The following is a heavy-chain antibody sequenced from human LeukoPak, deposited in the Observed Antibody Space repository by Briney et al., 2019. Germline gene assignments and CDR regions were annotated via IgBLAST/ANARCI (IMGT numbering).Heavy chain of an antibody. V-gene: IGHV3-33*01. D-gene: IGHD3-10*01. Sequence: GRSLRLSCAASGFTFGNYGFHWLRQAPGKGLEAVAVIWYDASLKFYADSVKGRLNLSRDNSKNTVYLQMNSLTFEDTAVYYCARSARGVIFDVWGKGTTVIVSS. CDR3: ARSARGVIFDV. CDR2: IWYDASLK. CDR1: GFTFGNYG. J-gene: IGHJ6*04.